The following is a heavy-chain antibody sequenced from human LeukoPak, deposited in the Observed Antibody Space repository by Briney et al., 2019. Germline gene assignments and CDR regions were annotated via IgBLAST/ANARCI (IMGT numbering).Heavy chain of an antibody. Sequence: SETLSLTCTVSGASLNSYYWTWIRQPAGKGLECIGRIYASGNTDYNPSLNSRVTISVDTSKNQFSLKLSSVTAADTAVYYCARRSATAGWFDYWGQGTLVTVSS. V-gene: IGHV4-4*07. D-gene: IGHD6-13*01. CDR1: GASLNSYY. CDR3: ARRSATAGWFDY. J-gene: IGHJ4*02. CDR2: IYASGNT.